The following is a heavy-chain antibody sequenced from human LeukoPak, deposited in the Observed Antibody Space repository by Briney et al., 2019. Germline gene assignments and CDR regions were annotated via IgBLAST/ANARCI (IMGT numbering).Heavy chain of an antibody. V-gene: IGHV1-2*02. J-gene: IGHJ6*03. CDR3: ARDEGWIAAAGHPYYYYYMDV. CDR2: INPNSGGT. Sequence: ASVKVSCKASGYTFTGYYMHWVRQAPGQGLEWMGWINPNSGGTNYAQKFQGRVTMTRDTYISTAYMELSRLRSDDTAVYYCARDEGWIAAAGHPYYYYYMDVWGKGATVTVSS. D-gene: IGHD6-13*01. CDR1: GYTFTGYY.